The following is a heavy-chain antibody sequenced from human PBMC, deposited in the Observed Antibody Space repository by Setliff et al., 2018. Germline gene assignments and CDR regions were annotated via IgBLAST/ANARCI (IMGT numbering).Heavy chain of an antibody. CDR1: GYSFTRYW. J-gene: IGHJ6*03. CDR2: IYPADSDT. D-gene: IGHD6-13*01. CDR3: ARHVSSSWFRYYFLYYYMDV. Sequence: LGESLKISCKGSGYSFTRYWIGWVRQMPGKGLEWMGIIYPADSDTRYSPSFQGQVTISADKSINTAYLQWSSLKASDTAIYYCARHVSSSWFRYYFLYYYMDVWGKGTTVTVSS. V-gene: IGHV5-51*01.